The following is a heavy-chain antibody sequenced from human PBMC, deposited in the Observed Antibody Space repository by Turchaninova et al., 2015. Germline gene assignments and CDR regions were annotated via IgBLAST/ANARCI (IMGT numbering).Heavy chain of an antibody. CDR2: ISSSSSYI. CDR1: GVTFSSYS. CDR3: ARETATRYYYYYGMDV. D-gene: IGHD2-15*01. V-gene: IGHV3-21*01. J-gene: IGHJ6*02. Sequence: EVQLVESGGGLVKPGGCLRLSCAASGVTFSSYSMNWVSQAPGKGLEWVSSISSSSSYIYYADSVKGRFTISRDNAKNSLYLQMNSLRAEDTAVYYCARETATRYYYYYGMDVWGQGTTVTVSS.